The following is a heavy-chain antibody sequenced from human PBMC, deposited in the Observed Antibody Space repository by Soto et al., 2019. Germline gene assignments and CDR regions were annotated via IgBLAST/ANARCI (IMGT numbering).Heavy chain of an antibody. CDR1: SGSISSSNW. J-gene: IGHJ3*02. CDR2: IYHSGST. D-gene: IGHD3-3*01. Sequence: QVQLQESGPGLVKPSGTLSLTCAVSSGSISSSNWWSWVRQPPGKGLEWIGEIYHSGSTNYNPSLKSRVTISVDKSKNQFSLKLSSVTAADTAVYYCARWGYDFWSGSHDAFDIWGQGTMVTVSS. V-gene: IGHV4-4*02. CDR3: ARWGYDFWSGSHDAFDI.